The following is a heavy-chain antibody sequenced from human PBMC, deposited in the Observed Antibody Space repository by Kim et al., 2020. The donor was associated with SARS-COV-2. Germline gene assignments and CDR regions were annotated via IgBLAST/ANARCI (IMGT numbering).Heavy chain of an antibody. CDR2: IYYSGTT. CDR3: ARRSSSWSQFDY. J-gene: IGHJ4*02. D-gene: IGHD6-13*01. V-gene: IGHV4-59*01. Sequence: SETLSLTCTVSGGSISNYYWNWIRQPPGKGLEYIGYIYYSGTTNYNPSLKSRVTISVDTSTNQFSLKVTSVTAADTAVYYCARRSSSWSQFDYWGQGTLV. CDR1: GGSISNYY.